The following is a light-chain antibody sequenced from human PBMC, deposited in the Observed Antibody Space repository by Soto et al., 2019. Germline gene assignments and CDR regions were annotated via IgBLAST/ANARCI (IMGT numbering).Light chain of an antibody. J-gene: IGKJ1*01. CDR2: RAS. CDR1: QTISNF. V-gene: IGKV1-5*03. Sequence: DIQMTQSPSTLSAFVGDSVAITCRASQTISNFLAWYQQKPGKAPKLLFYRASNLEGGVPSRFSGGGSGTEFTLTIRSLQPEDFATYFCQEYNNYPWTFGQGTKVDIK. CDR3: QEYNNYPWT.